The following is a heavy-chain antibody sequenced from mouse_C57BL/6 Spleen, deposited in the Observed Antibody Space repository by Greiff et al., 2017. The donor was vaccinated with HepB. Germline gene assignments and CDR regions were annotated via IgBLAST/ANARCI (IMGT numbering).Heavy chain of an antibody. CDR3: ARNNGRTVWFAY. Sequence: QVQLQQSGPGLVQPSQSLSITCTVSGFSLTSYGVHWVRQSPGKGLEWLGVIWSGGGTDYNAAFISRLSISKDNSKSQVFFKMNSLQADDTAIYYCARNNGRTVWFAYWGQGTLVTVSA. CDR1: GFSLTSYG. CDR2: IWSGGGT. V-gene: IGHV2-2*01. J-gene: IGHJ3*01.